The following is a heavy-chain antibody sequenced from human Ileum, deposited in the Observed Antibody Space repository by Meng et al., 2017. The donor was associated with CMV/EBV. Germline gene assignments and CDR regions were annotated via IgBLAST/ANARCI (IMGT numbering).Heavy chain of an antibody. CDR1: FSLSRTW. J-gene: IGHJ1*01. Sequence: FSLSRTWMSWVRQAPGKGLEWVGRIKSKTDGGTTDYAAPAKGRFTISRDDSKNTLYLQMSSLKTEDTALYYCATKNFYDDSASGFHYWGQGTLVTVSS. CDR3: ATKNFYDDSASGFHY. CDR2: IKSKTDGGTT. D-gene: IGHD3-22*01. V-gene: IGHV3-15*01.